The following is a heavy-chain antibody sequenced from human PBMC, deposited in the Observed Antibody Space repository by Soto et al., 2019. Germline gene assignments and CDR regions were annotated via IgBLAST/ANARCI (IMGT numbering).Heavy chain of an antibody. J-gene: IGHJ5*02. CDR2: IYHSGST. V-gene: IGHV4-30-2*01. Sequence: TLSLTCAGSAGSISSGGYSGNWILQPPGKGLELIGYIYHSGSTLYNPSLKSRVTISVDKSKNQFSLKLTSVTAADTAVYYCARDQLEGNWFEPWGQGTLVTVSS. CDR3: ARDQLEGNWFEP. D-gene: IGHD1-1*01. CDR1: AGSISSGGYS.